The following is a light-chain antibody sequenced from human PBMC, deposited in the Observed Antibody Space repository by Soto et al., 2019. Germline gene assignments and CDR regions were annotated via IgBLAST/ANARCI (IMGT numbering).Light chain of an antibody. J-gene: IGKJ5*01. CDR1: QSLLYSDGKTY. CDR3: MQRTHVTIT. Sequence: DVVVTQTPLSLSVTPGQPASTSCQSSQSLLYSDGKTYLYWYLKRPGKHPQILIYDASNRFSGVPDRFSGSVSGTDFKLKISRVEAEDVGVYDCMQRTHVTITFGQGTRLEIK. V-gene: IGKV2D-29*01. CDR2: DAS.